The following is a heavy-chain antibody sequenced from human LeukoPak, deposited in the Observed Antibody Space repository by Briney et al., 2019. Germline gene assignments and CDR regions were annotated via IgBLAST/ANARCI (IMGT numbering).Heavy chain of an antibody. V-gene: IGHV3-38-3*01. CDR1: GFKVSSNE. Sequence: GGSLRLSCAASGFKVSSNEMSWVRQAPGKGLEWVSSISGGSTYNADSVKGRSTISRDNSKNTLYLQMNSLRAEDTAVYYCAKDQRGVDTGSYFFDYWGQGTLVTASS. J-gene: IGHJ4*02. D-gene: IGHD1-26*01. CDR2: ISGGST. CDR3: AKDQRGVDTGSYFFDY.